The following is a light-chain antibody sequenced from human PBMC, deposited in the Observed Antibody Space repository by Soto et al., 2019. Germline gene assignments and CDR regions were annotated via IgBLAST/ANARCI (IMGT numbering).Light chain of an antibody. CDR2: EAY. V-gene: IGKV3-11*01. CDR3: QQSSNWPPIT. J-gene: IGKJ5*01. Sequence: VLTQSPATLSLSPGDRVSLSCRGSQGVSSYLAWYQQKPGQAPSIIIYEAYNRATAIPARFSGSGSGTDFTLTISSLEPEDFAVYYCQQSSNWPPITCGQGTRLEIK. CDR1: QGVSSY.